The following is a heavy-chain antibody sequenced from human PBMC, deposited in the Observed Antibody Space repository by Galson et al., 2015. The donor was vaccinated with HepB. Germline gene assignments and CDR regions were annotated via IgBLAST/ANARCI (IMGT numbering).Heavy chain of an antibody. CDR1: GGSISSYY. V-gene: IGHV4-59*01. CDR2: IYYSGST. D-gene: IGHD6-19*01. J-gene: IGHJ5*02. Sequence: LSLTCTDTGGSISSYYWSWIRQPPGKGLEWIGYIYYSGSTNYNPSLKSRVTISVDTSKNQFSLELSSVTAADTAVYYCARGWGGVAGPNWFDPWGQGTLVTVSS. CDR3: ARGWGGVAGPNWFDP.